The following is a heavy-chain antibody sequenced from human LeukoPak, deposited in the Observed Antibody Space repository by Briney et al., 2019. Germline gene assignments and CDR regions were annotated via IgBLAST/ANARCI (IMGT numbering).Heavy chain of an antibody. Sequence: TGGSLRLSCVASGFTFSSYAMSWVRQTPGKGLEWVSRIRSKANNYATAYAASVKGRFTISRDDSKNTAYLQMNSLKTEDTAVYYCTGDNFDSSVKFDYWGQGTLVTVSS. J-gene: IGHJ4*02. CDR2: IRSKANNYAT. D-gene: IGHD3-22*01. CDR1: GFTFSSYA. V-gene: IGHV3-73*01. CDR3: TGDNFDSSVKFDY.